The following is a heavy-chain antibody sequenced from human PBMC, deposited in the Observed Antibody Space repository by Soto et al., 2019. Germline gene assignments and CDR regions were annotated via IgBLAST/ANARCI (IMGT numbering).Heavy chain of an antibody. CDR2: IIPIFGTA. CDR1: GGTFSSYA. Sequence: QVQLVQSGAEVKKPGSSVKVSCKASGGTFSSYAISWVRQAPGQGLEWMGGIIPIFGTATYAQKFQGRVTITADESTRPSYMELSSLGAEDPAVYYCARGGIAAAGPYYYGIDVWCQGTTVTVSS. V-gene: IGHV1-69*01. D-gene: IGHD6-13*01. CDR3: ARGGIAAAGPYYYGIDV. J-gene: IGHJ6*02.